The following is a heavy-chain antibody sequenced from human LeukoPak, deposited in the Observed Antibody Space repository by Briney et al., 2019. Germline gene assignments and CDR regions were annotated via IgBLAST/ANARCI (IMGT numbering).Heavy chain of an antibody. CDR2: ISSSSSYI. CDR3: AKLAVADPFDY. D-gene: IGHD6-19*01. Sequence: GGSLRLSCAASGFTFSSYSMNWVRQAPGKGLEWVSCISSSSSYIYYADSVKGRFTISRDNAKNSLYLQVNSLRAEDTAVYYCAKLAVADPFDYWGQGTLVTVSS. J-gene: IGHJ4*02. V-gene: IGHV3-21*01. CDR1: GFTFSSYS.